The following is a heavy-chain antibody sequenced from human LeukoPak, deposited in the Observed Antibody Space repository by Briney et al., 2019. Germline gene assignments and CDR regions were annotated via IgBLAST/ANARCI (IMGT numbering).Heavy chain of an antibody. Sequence: SETLSLTCSVYGGSFSGYCWSWIRQPPGKGLEWIGYIFYSGNIYYNPSLKSRLTMSLDMSKNQFSLKLSSVTAADTAVYYCARAPGVAEVGRLDLWGRGTLVTVSS. CDR3: ARAPGVAEVGRLDL. D-gene: IGHD7-27*01. CDR2: IFYSGNI. CDR1: GGSFSGYC. J-gene: IGHJ2*01. V-gene: IGHV4-30-4*08.